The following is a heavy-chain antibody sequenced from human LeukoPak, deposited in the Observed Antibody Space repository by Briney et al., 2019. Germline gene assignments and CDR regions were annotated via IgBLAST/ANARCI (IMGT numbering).Heavy chain of an antibody. CDR3: ARAGYSSGWYYFDY. D-gene: IGHD6-19*01. J-gene: IGHJ4*02. CDR2: INPNSGGI. V-gene: IGHV1-2*02. CDR1: GYTFTGYY. Sequence: ASVKVSCKASGYTFTGYYMHWVRQAPGQGLEWMGWINPNSGGINYAQKFQGRVTMTRDTSISTAYMELSRLRSDDTAVYYCARAGYSSGWYYFDYWGQGTLVTVSS.